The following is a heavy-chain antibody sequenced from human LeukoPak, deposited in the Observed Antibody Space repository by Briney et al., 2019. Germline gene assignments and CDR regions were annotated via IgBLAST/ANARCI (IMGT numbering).Heavy chain of an antibody. CDR1: GGSISSSNW. CDR3: ARVEGLELRAFDY. CDR2: IYHSGST. J-gene: IGHJ4*02. V-gene: IGHV4-4*02. D-gene: IGHD1-7*01. Sequence: SETLSLTCTVSGGSISSSNWWSWVRQPPGKGLEWIGEIYHSGSTNYNPSLKSRVTISVDKSKNQFSLKLSSVTAADTAVYYCARVEGLELRAFDYWGQGTLVTVSS.